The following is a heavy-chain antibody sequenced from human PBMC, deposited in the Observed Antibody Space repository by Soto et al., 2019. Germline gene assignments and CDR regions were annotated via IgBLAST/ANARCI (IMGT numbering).Heavy chain of an antibody. D-gene: IGHD6-6*01. V-gene: IGHV4-59*08. Sequence: SETLSLTCTVSGGSISSYYWSWIRQPPGKGLEWIGYIYYSGSTNYNPSLKSRVTISVDTSKNQFSLKLSSVTAADTAVYYCARVYSSSSGGYYFDYWGQGTLVTVSS. CDR3: ARVYSSSSGGYYFDY. CDR1: GGSISSYY. J-gene: IGHJ4*02. CDR2: IYYSGST.